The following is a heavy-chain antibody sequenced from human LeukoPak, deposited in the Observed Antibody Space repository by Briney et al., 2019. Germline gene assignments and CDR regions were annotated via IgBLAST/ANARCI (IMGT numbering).Heavy chain of an antibody. Sequence: PGGSLRLSCAASGFTFSSYSMNWVRQAPGKGLEWVSSISSSSSYIYYADSVKGRFTISRDNAKNSLYLQMNSLRAEDTAVYYCAAPKGMIVVVQYYFDYWGQGTLVTVSS. J-gene: IGHJ4*02. CDR2: ISSSSSYI. D-gene: IGHD3-22*01. CDR3: AAPKGMIVVVQYYFDY. CDR1: GFTFSSYS. V-gene: IGHV3-21*04.